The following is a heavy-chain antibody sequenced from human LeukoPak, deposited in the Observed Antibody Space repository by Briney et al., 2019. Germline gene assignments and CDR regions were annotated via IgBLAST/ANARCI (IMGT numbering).Heavy chain of an antibody. V-gene: IGHV4-39*01. CDR1: GGSISSSSYY. J-gene: IGHJ4*02. Sequence: SETLSLTCTLSGGSISSSSYYWGWIRQPPGKGLEWIGSIYYSGSTYYNPSLKSRVTISVDTSKNQFSLKLSSVTAADTAVYYCARDYYDFWSGYSYYFDYWGQGTLVTVSS. D-gene: IGHD3-3*01. CDR3: ARDYYDFWSGYSYYFDY. CDR2: IYYSGST.